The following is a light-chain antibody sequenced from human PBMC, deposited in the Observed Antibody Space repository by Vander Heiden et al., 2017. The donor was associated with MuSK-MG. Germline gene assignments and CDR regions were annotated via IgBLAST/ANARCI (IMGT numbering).Light chain of an antibody. V-gene: IGKV2-28*01. CDR1: QSLLHSNGYNY. CDR2: LGS. Sequence: DIVMTQSPLSLPVTPGEPASISCRSSQSLLHSNGYNYLDWYLQKPGQSPQLLIYLGSNRASGVPDRFSGSGSGTDFTLKISRGEAEDVGVYYCRQAIQTPITLGGGTKVEIK. CDR3: RQAIQTPIT. J-gene: IGKJ4*01.